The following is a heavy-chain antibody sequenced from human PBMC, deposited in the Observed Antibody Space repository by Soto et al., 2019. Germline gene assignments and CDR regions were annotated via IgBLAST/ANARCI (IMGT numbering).Heavy chain of an antibody. D-gene: IGHD1-26*01. Sequence: SGGSLRLSCAVSGFTFSSCEMYWVRQAPGKGLEWISYIHPSGQPIFYADSVKGRFTISRDNANNSLFLQMNSLRAEDTAVYYCARRASRWGQGTMVTVSS. CDR2: IHPSGQPI. CDR3: ARRASR. CDR1: GFTFSSCE. J-gene: IGHJ3*01. V-gene: IGHV3-48*03.